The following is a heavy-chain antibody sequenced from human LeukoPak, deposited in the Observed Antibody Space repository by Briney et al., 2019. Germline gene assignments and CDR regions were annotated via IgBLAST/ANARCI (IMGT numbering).Heavy chain of an antibody. CDR3: ARAVLLGTDFDY. D-gene: IGHD5-18*01. J-gene: IGHJ4*02. CDR2: INPSGGST. CDR1: GYTFTSYG. V-gene: IGHV1-46*01. Sequence: ASVKVSCKTSGYTFTSYGISWVRQAPGQGLEWMGIINPSGGSTSYAQKFQGRVTMTRDMSTSTVDMELSRLRSDDTAVYYCARAVLLGTDFDYWGQGTLVTISS.